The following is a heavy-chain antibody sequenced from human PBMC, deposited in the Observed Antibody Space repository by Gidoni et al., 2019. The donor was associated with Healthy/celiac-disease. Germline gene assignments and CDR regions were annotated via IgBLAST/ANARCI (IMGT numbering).Heavy chain of an antibody. CDR3: ARNAYCSSTSCYRWFDY. D-gene: IGHD2-2*01. J-gene: IGHJ4*02. CDR1: GGSNTGRNW. Sequence: VQLQESGPGLLKPSWTLSLPCALSGGSNTGRNWGSWVRQPPGKGLEWIGEFYHSGSTNYNPSLKSRVTISVDKSKNQFSLKLSSVTAADTAVDYCARNAYCSSTSCYRWFDYWGQGTLVTVSS. V-gene: IGHV4-4*02. CDR2: FYHSGST.